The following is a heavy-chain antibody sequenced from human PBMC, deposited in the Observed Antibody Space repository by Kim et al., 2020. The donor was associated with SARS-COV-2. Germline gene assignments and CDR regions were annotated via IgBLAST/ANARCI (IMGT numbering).Heavy chain of an antibody. J-gene: IGHJ4*02. V-gene: IGHV1-69*01. CDR3: ARRRFGEFLLDY. Sequence: SVKVSCKASGGTFSSYAISWVRQAPGQGLEWMGGIIPIFGTANYAQKFQGRVTITADESTSTAYMELSSLRSEDTAVYYCARRRFGEFLLDYWGQGTLVTVSS. D-gene: IGHD3-10*01. CDR1: GGTFSSYA. CDR2: IIPIFGTA.